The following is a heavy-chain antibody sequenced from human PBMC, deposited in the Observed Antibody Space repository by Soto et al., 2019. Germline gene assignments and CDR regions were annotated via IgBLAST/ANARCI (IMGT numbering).Heavy chain of an antibody. Sequence: EVQLVESGGGLVQPGGSLRLSCAASGFTFNSYWMNWVRQAPGKGLEWVANIKQDGSEKYYVDSVKGRFTISRDNAKNLLFLQMNSLRAEDTAVYYCARDRSSLDAFDIWGQGTMVTISS. CDR1: GFTFNSYW. CDR3: ARDRSSLDAFDI. CDR2: IKQDGSEK. V-gene: IGHV3-7*01. D-gene: IGHD6-13*01. J-gene: IGHJ3*02.